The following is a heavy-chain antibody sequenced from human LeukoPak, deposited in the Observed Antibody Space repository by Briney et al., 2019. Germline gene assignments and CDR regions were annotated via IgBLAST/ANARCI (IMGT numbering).Heavy chain of an antibody. CDR1: GYTFTSYY. CDR3: ASPGAAAGQFDY. Sequence: ASVKVSCKASGYTFTSYYMHWVRQAPGQGLERMGIINPSGGSTSYAQKFQGRVTMTRDTSTSTVYMELSSLRSEDTAVYYCASPGAAAGQFDYWGQGTLVTVSS. CDR2: INPSGGST. V-gene: IGHV1-46*01. J-gene: IGHJ4*02. D-gene: IGHD6-13*01.